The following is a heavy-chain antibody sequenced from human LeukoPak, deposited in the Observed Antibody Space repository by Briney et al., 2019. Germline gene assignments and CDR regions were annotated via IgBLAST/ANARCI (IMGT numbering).Heavy chain of an antibody. CDR2: IIPIFGTA. D-gene: IGHD1-26*01. Sequence: SVKVSCKASGGTFSSYAISWVRQAPGQGLEWMGGIIPIFGTANYAQRFQGRVTITADESTSTAYMELSSLRSEDTAVYYCARDQGSGSYLGHYWGQGTLVTVSS. CDR3: ARDQGSGSYLGHY. J-gene: IGHJ4*02. CDR1: GGTFSSYA. V-gene: IGHV1-69*01.